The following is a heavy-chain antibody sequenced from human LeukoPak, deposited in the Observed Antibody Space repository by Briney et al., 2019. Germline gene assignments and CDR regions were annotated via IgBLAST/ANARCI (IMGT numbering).Heavy chain of an antibody. CDR3: ANGKAAGPYFDY. CDR2: INPNSGDT. D-gene: IGHD6-13*01. Sequence: ASVKVSCKASGYTFTSYDIKWVRQATGQGLEWMGRINPNSGDTVYAQKFQGRVTMTRNTAISTAYMELSSLRSEDTAVYYCANGKAAGPYFDYWGQGTLVTVSS. V-gene: IGHV1-8*01. CDR1: GYTFTSYD. J-gene: IGHJ4*02.